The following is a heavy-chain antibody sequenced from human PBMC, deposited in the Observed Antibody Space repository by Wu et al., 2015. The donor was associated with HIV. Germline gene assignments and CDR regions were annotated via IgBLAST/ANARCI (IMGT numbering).Heavy chain of an antibody. CDR1: GYTFTGYY. Sequence: QVQLVQSGAEVKKPGASVKVSCKASGYTFTGYYMHWVRQAPGQGLEWMGWINPNSGGTNYAQKFQGRVTMTRDTSISTAYMELSRLRSDDTAVYYCARGRSNDFWSGYYGAFDIWGQGTMVTVSS. J-gene: IGHJ3*02. D-gene: IGHD3-3*01. CDR3: ARGRSNDFWSGYYGAFDI. V-gene: IGHV1-2*02. CDR2: INPNSGGT.